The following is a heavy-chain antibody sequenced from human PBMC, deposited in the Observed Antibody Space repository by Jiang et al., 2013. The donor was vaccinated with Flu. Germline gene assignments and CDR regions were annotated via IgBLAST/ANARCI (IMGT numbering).Heavy chain of an antibody. CDR2: ISSSSSTI. V-gene: IGHV3-48*01. J-gene: IGHJ6*02. CDR3: ARDAMTTVTTADGMDV. D-gene: IGHD4-17*01. Sequence: GLVQPGGSLRLSCAASGFTFGSYSMNWVRQAPGKGLEWVSYISSSSSTIYYADSVKGRFTISRDNAKNSLYLQMNSLRAEDTAVYYCARDAMTTVTTADGMDVWGQGTTVTVSS. CDR1: GFTFGSYS.